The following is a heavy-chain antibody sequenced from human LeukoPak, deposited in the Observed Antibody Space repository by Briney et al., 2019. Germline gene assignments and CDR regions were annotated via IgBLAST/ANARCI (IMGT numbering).Heavy chain of an antibody. CDR2: IYYSGST. CDR1: GASISSTTYY. J-gene: IGHJ4*02. V-gene: IGHV4-39*07. Sequence: PSETLSLTCTVSGASISSTTYYWGWIRQPPRKGLEWIASIYYSGSTYYNPSLKSRVTISVDTSKNQFSLKLSSVTAADTAVYYCARERLGEYIAAAGSFDYWGQGTLVTVSS. CDR3: ARERLGEYIAAAGSFDY. D-gene: IGHD6-13*01.